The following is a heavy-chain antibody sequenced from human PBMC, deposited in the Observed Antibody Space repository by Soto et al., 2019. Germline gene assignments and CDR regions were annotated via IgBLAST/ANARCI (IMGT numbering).Heavy chain of an antibody. CDR2: IKQDGSEK. V-gene: IGHV3-7*01. CDR1: GFTFSSYW. CDR3: ARGGQGLVWSPLSGMDV. D-gene: IGHD6-19*01. J-gene: IGHJ6*02. Sequence: EVPLVESGGGLVQPGGSLRLSCAASGFTFSSYWMSWVRQAPGKGLEWVANIKQDGSEKYYVDSVKGRFTISRDNAKNSLYLQMNSLRAEDPAVYYCARGGQGLVWSPLSGMDVWGQGTTVTVSS.